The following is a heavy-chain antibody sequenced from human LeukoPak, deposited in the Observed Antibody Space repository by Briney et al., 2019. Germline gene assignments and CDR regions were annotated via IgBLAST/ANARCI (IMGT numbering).Heavy chain of an antibody. V-gene: IGHV3-30*03. Sequence: PGGSLRLSCAASGFTFSSYGMHWVRQAPGRGLEWVAVISYDVGKKYYADSVKGRFTISRDNSKNTLYLQMNSLRAEDTAVYYCARDLLAVAGASSFDPWGQGTLVTVSS. CDR3: ARDLLAVAGASSFDP. D-gene: IGHD6-19*01. J-gene: IGHJ5*02. CDR2: ISYDVGKK. CDR1: GFTFSSYG.